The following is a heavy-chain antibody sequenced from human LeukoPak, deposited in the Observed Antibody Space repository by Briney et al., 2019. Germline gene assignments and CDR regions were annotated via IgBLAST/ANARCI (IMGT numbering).Heavy chain of an antibody. CDR3: ARGVVPNLPPVYSGYDSSTPDY. Sequence: GASVKVSCKASGYTFTGYYMHWVRQAPGQGLEWMGWINPNSGGTNYAQKFQGRVTMTRDTSISTAYMELSRLRSDDTAVYYCARGVVPNLPPVYSGYDSSTPDYWGQGTLVTVSS. CDR2: INPNSGGT. D-gene: IGHD5-12*01. V-gene: IGHV1-2*02. CDR1: GYTFTGYY. J-gene: IGHJ4*02.